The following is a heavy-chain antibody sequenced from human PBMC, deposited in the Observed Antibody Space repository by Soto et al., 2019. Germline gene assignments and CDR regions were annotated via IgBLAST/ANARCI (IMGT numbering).Heavy chain of an antibody. J-gene: IGHJ5*02. CDR3: ARVQGKYYDILTGYYRDNWFDP. CDR2: IYHSGST. V-gene: IGHV4-30-2*01. D-gene: IGHD3-9*01. Sequence: SETLSLTCAVSCGSISSGGYSWSWIRQPPGKGLEWIGYIYHSGSTYYNPSLKSRVTISVDRSKNQFSLKLSSVTAADTAVYYCARVQGKYYDILTGYYRDNWFDPWGQGTLVTVS. CDR1: CGSISSGGYS.